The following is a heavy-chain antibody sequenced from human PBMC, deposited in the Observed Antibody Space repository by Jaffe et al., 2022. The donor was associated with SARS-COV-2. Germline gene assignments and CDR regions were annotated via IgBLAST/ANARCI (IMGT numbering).Heavy chain of an antibody. CDR1: GFTFSSYW. D-gene: IGHD1-26*01. V-gene: IGHV3-7*01. CDR2: IKHDGSET. Sequence: EVQLVESGGGLVQPGGSLRLSCAASGFTFSSYWMTWVRQAPGKGLEWVANIKHDGSETYYVDSVRGRFTISRDNAKNSLYLQMNSLRAEDTAVYYCTRYPNGRVSGSYGGDWFDPWGQGTLVTVSS. CDR3: TRYPNGRVSGSYGGDWFDP. J-gene: IGHJ5*02.